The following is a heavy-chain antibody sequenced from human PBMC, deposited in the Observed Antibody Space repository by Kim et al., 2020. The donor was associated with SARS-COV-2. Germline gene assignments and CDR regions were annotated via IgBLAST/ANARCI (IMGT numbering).Heavy chain of an antibody. D-gene: IGHD3-22*01. V-gene: IGHV3-48*03. CDR3: ARDRQAGGMIPDVFD. Sequence: GGSLRLSCTATGFTFGNHEMNWFRQAPGRGLEWVAHISSSGSVVDYADTVKGRFTISRDTAKNSVYLQMTSLRVDDTAVYYCARDRQAGGMIPDVFD. J-gene: IGHJ3*01. CDR1: GFTFGNHE. CDR2: ISSSGSVV.